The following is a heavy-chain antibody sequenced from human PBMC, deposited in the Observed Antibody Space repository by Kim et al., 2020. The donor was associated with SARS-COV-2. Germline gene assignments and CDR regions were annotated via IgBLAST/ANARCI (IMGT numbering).Heavy chain of an antibody. V-gene: IGHV1-69*04. Sequence: SVKVSCKASGGTFSSYAISWVRQAPGQGLEWMGRIIPILGIANYAQKFQGRVTITADKSTSTAYMELSSLRSEDTAVYYCARYPGRYDSSGLDAFDSWG. CDR3: ARYPGRYDSSGLDAFDS. CDR2: IIPILGIA. D-gene: IGHD3-22*01. J-gene: IGHJ3*02. CDR1: GGTFSSYA.